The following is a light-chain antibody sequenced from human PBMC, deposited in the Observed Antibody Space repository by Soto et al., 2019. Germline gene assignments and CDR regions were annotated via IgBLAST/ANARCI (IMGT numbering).Light chain of an antibody. CDR3: QQYGSSPFT. V-gene: IGKV3-20*01. CDR1: QSVSSSY. J-gene: IGKJ2*01. Sequence: EIVLTQSPGTLSLSPGERATLSCRASQSVSSSYLAWYQQKPGQAPRLLIYDASIRATGIPDMFSGSGSGTDFTLTISRLEPEDFAEFYCQQYGSSPFTFGQGTKLEIK. CDR2: DAS.